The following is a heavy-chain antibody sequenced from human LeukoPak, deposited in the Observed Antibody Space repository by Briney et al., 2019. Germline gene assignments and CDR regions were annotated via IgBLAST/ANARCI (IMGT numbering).Heavy chain of an antibody. CDR2: FDPEDGET. D-gene: IGHD3-16*02. CDR3: ATSHSYDCVWGSYRIFDY. V-gene: IGHV1-24*01. J-gene: IGHJ4*02. CDR1: GYTLTELS. Sequence: GASVKVSCTGSGYTLTELSMHWVRQAPGKGLEWMGGFDPEDGETIYAQKFQRRVTMTEDTSTDTAYMELRSLRSEDTAVYYCATSHSYDCVWGSYRIFDYWGQGTLVTVSS.